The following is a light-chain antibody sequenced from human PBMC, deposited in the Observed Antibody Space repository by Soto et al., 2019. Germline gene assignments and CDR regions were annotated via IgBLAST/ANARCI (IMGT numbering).Light chain of an antibody. J-gene: IGLJ1*01. CDR3: GSYTSTDTPFV. CDR1: STDVGGYNY. CDR2: EVN. V-gene: IGLV2-14*01. Sequence: QSVLAQPSSVSGSPGQSITISCIGTSTDVGGYNYVSWYQHHPGKGPKLIIYEVNNRPSGVSDRFSGSKSGNKASLTISNLEAEDESDYYCGSYTSTDTPFVFGTGTKVTVL.